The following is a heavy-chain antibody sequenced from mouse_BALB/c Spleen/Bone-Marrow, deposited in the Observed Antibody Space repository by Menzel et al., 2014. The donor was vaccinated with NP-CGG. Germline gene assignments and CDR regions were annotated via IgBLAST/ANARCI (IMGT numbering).Heavy chain of an antibody. V-gene: IGHV1-39*01. CDR2: IDPYYGGT. J-gene: IGHJ1*01. Sequence: EVQLQQSGPELEKPGASVKISCKASGYSFTAYNMNWVKQSNGKSLEWIGSIDPYYGGTSYNQKFKGKATLTVDKSSITAYMQLKNLTSEDSAVYYCTRDDSPYWYFDVWGAGTTVTVSS. CDR1: GYSFTAYN. D-gene: IGHD2-13*01. CDR3: TRDDSPYWYFDV.